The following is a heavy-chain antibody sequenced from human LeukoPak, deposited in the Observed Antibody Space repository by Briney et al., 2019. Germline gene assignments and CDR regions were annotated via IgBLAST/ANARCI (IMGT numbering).Heavy chain of an antibody. CDR1: GFTFSDYV. V-gene: IGHV3-23*01. J-gene: IGHJ4*02. Sequence: GGSLRLSCAASGFTFSDYVMSWVRQAPGKGLEWVSAISGSGGSTYYADSVKGRFTISRDNSKNTLYLQMDSLTAEDTALYYCAKDIHYFQSDYWGQGTLVTVSS. CDR2: ISGSGGST. CDR3: AKDIHYFQSDY. D-gene: IGHD3-10*01.